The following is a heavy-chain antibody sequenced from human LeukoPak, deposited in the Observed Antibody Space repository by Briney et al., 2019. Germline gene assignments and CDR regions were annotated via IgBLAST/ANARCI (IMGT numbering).Heavy chain of an antibody. CDR3: ARDLDGYSYGRDYYYYYGMDV. Sequence: GGSLRLSCAASGFTFSSYAMHWVRQAPGKGLEWVAVISYDGGNKYYADSVKGRFTISRDNSKNTLYLQMNSLRAEDTAVYYCARDLDGYSYGRDYYYYYGMDVWGQGTTVTVSS. CDR2: ISYDGGNK. V-gene: IGHV3-30-3*01. J-gene: IGHJ6*02. D-gene: IGHD5-18*01. CDR1: GFTFSSYA.